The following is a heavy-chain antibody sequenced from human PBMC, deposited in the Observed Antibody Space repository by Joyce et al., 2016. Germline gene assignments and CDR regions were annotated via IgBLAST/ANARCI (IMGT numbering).Heavy chain of an antibody. CDR2: ISSSVGST. Sequence: EVQLLESGGGLVQPGGSLRLSCAASRFAVSSYARSWVRQAPGKGLEWVSTISSSVGSTYYADSVKGRFTISRDNSENTLYLQMNSLRAGDTAVYYCAKDQDYGDYSVDYWGQGTLVTVSS. J-gene: IGHJ4*02. V-gene: IGHV3-23*01. CDR3: AKDQDYGDYSVDY. D-gene: IGHD4-17*01. CDR1: RFAVSSYA.